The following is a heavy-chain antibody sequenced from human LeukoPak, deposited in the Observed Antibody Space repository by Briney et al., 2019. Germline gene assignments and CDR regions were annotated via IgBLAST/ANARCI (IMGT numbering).Heavy chain of an antibody. V-gene: IGHV4-34*01. J-gene: IGHJ6*02. CDR3: ARGQRVGYYDSSGSGLFSNKRPYGRYGMDV. CDR2: INHSGST. CDR1: GGSFSGYY. D-gene: IGHD3-22*01. Sequence: SETLSLTCAVYGGSFSGYYWSWIRQPPGKGLEWIGEINHSGSTNYNPSLKSRVTISVDTSKNQFSLKLSSVTAADTAVYYCARGQRVGYYDSSGSGLFSNKRPYGRYGMDVWGQGTTVTVSS.